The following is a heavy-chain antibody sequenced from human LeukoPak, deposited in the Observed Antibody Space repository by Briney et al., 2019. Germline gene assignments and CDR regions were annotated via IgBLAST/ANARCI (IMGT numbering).Heavy chain of an antibody. V-gene: IGHV1-2*02. D-gene: IGHD1-26*01. CDR3: ARDQLGGSYGRGMVI. Sequence: GASVKVSCKASGYTFTGYYMHWLRQAPGQGLEWMGWINPNSGGTNYAQKFQGRVTMTRDTSISTAYMELSRLRSDDTAVYYCARDQLGGSYGRGMVIWGQGTLVTVSS. CDR2: INPNSGGT. J-gene: IGHJ4*02. CDR1: GYTFTGYY.